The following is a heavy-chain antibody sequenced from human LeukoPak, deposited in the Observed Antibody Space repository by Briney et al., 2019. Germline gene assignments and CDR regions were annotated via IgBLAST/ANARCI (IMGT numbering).Heavy chain of an antibody. J-gene: IGHJ6*03. V-gene: IGHV1-8*01. CDR3: ARGVPEANRKYYDFWSGFYYYYYMDV. D-gene: IGHD3-3*01. CDR1: GYTFTSYD. CDR2: MNPNSGNT. Sequence: ASVKVSCKASGYTFTSYDINWVRQATGQGLEWMGWMNPNSGNTGYAQKFQGRVTMTRNTSISTAHMELSSLRSEDTAVYYCARGVPEANRKYYDFWSGFYYYYYMDVWGKGTTVTVSS.